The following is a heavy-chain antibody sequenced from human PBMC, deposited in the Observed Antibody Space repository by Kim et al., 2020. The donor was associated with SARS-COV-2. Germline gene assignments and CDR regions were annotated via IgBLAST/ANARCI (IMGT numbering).Heavy chain of an antibody. V-gene: IGHV3-21*01. CDR3: ANFQTVGVTDCDY. J-gene: IGHJ4*02. D-gene: IGHD4-17*01. Sequence: YADSVKGRLTISRENAKDSLFLQLSSRRAEDTAVYYCANFQTVGVTDCDYWGQGTLVTVSS.